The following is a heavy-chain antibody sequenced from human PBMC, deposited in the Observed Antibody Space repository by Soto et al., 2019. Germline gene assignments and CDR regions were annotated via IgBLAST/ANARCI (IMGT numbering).Heavy chain of an antibody. J-gene: IGHJ4*02. V-gene: IGHV4-31*03. CDR2: IYYSGST. CDR3: ARERGYSGYDSPXDY. Sequence: PSETLSLTCTVSGGSLSSGGYYWSWIRQHPGKGLEWIGYIYYSGSTYYNPSLKSRVTTSVDTSKNQFSLKLSSVTAADTAVYYCARERGYSGYDSPXDYWGQGTLVTVS. CDR1: GGSLSSGGYY. D-gene: IGHD5-12*01.